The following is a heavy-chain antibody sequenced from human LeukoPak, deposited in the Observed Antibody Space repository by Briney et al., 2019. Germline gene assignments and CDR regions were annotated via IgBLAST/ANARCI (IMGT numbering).Heavy chain of an antibody. CDR2: ISYDGSNK. CDR1: GFTFSIYA. CDR3: ARDRYSSGWYKGDFDY. V-gene: IGHV3-30-3*01. J-gene: IGHJ4*02. D-gene: IGHD6-19*01. Sequence: GGSLRLSCAASGFTFSIYAMHWVRQAPGKGLEWVAVISYDGSNKYYADSVKGRFTISRDNSKNTLYLQMNSLRAEDTAVHYCARDRYSSGWYKGDFDYWGQGTLVTVSS.